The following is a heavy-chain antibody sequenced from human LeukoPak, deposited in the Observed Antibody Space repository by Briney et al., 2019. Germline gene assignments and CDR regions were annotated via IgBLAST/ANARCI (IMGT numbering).Heavy chain of an antibody. J-gene: IGHJ4*02. D-gene: IGHD7-27*01. CDR2: IKDKANRYTT. CDR1: GFTFSDHH. V-gene: IGHV3-72*01. Sequence: GGSLRLSCAASGFTFSDHHMDWVRQAPGEGLEWVARIKDKANRYTTEYAASVKGRFTISRDDSENSLYLQMDSLKTEDTAVYYCARSPLGIAPFDYWGQGTLVTVSS. CDR3: ARSPLGIAPFDY.